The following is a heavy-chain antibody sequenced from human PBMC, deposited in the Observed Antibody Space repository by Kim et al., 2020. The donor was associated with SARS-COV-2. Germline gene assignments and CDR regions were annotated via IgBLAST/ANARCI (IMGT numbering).Heavy chain of an antibody. J-gene: IGHJ1*01. CDR2: IYYSGST. D-gene: IGHD2-2*01. Sequence: SETLSLTCTVSGGSISSYYWSWIRQPPGKGLEWIGYIYYSGSTNYNPSLKSRVTISVDTSKNQFSLKLSSVTAADTAVYYCATTSWVVNREYFQHWGQGTLVTVSS. CDR1: GGSISSYY. CDR3: ATTSWVVNREYFQH. V-gene: IGHV4-59*13.